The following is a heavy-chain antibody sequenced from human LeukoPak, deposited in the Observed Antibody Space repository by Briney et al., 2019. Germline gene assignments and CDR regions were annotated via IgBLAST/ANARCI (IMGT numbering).Heavy chain of an antibody. D-gene: IGHD3-10*01. Sequence: GGSLRLSRAASGFTFDNYAMHWVRQAPGKGLEWVSGISWNSGSIGYADSVKGRFTISRDNAKNSLYLQMNSLRAEDTALYYCAKDISTGSGSFYYYYGMDVWGQGTTVTVSS. V-gene: IGHV3-9*01. CDR1: GFTFDNYA. J-gene: IGHJ6*02. CDR2: ISWNSGSI. CDR3: AKDISTGSGSFYYYYGMDV.